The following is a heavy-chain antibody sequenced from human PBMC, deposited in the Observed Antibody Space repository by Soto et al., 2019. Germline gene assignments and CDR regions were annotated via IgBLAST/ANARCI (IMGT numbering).Heavy chain of an antibody. D-gene: IGHD3-3*01. CDR2: INPSGGST. J-gene: IGHJ3*02. CDR3: ARDPVRFLEWLPLDAFDI. CDR1: GYTFTSYY. Sequence: QVQLVQSGAEVKKPGASVKVSCKASGYTFTSYYMHWVRQAPGQGLEWMGIINPSGGSTSYAQKFQGRITMTRDTSTSTVYMELRSLRSEDTAVYYCARDPVRFLEWLPLDAFDIWGQGTMVTVSS. V-gene: IGHV1-46*01.